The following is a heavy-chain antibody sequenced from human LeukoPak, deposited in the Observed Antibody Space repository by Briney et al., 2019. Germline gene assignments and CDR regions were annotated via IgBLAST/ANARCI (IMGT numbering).Heavy chain of an antibody. CDR1: DGSTTGYY. CDR2: VYYTGRT. D-gene: IGHD3-10*01. V-gene: IGHV4-59*08. J-gene: IGHJ3*01. Sequence: SSETLSLTCSVSDGSTTGYYWSWIRQPPGKGLEWITYVYYTGRTLYNPSLESRVTISVDTSKTQFSLTVTSVTAADTAVYYCARHMSVSYDAFDLWGRGTTVTVSS. CDR3: ARHMSVSYDAFDL.